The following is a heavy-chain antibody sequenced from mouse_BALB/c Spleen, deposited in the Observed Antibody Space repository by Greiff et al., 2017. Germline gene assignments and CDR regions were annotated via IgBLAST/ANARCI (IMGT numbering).Heavy chain of an antibody. CDR2: IYPGNVNT. V-gene: IGHV1S56*01. CDR1: GYTFTSYY. Sequence: QVQLQQSGPELVKPGASVRISCKASGYTFTSYYIHWVKQRPGQGLEWIGWIYPGNVNTKYNEKFKGKATLTADKSSSTAYMQLSSLTSEDSAVYFCARRYYGSSYYFDYWGQGTTLTVSS. D-gene: IGHD1-1*01. CDR3: ARRYYGSSYYFDY. J-gene: IGHJ2*01.